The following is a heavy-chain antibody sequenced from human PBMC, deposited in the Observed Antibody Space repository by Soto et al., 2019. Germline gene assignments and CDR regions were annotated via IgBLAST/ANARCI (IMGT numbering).Heavy chain of an antibody. CDR1: DDSINSDKYY. CDR3: ARGVNGYCTNGVCQGGGWWNYYYYYYMDV. Sequence: PSETLSLTCSVSDDSINSDKYYWGWIRQPPGKGLEWIGSIYYRGNAYYNPSLQTRVTISLDKSKSQFSLKLNSVTAADSAVYYCARGVNGYCTNGVCQGGGWWNYYYYYYMDVWAKGTTVTVSS. V-gene: IGHV4-39*01. CDR2: IYYRGNA. J-gene: IGHJ6*03. D-gene: IGHD2-8*01.